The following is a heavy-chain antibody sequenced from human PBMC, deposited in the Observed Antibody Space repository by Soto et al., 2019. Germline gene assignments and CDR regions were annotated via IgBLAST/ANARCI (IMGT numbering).Heavy chain of an antibody. D-gene: IGHD3-22*01. CDR2: ISSSSSYI. CDR1: GFTFSSYS. CDR3: ARDSIGYYDSSGYYQPEYYQH. Sequence: GGSLRLSCAASGFTFSSYSMNWVRQAPGKGLEWVSSISSSSSYIYYGDSVKGRFTISRDKAKNSLYLQMNRLGAEDTAVNYCARDSIGYYDSSGYYQPEYYQHWGQGTLVTVSS. V-gene: IGHV3-21*01. J-gene: IGHJ1*01.